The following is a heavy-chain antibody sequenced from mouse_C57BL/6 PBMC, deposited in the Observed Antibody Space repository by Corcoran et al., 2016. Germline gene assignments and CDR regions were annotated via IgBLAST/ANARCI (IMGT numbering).Heavy chain of an antibody. Sequence: QVQLKQSGAELVRPGASVKLSCKATGYTFTDYYINWVKQRPGQGLDWIARIYPGSGNTYYNENFKGKATLTAEKSSSTAYMQLSSLTSEESAVYFCARGDAMDYWGQGTSVTVSS. CDR1: GYTFTDYY. J-gene: IGHJ4*01. CDR3: ARGDAMDY. V-gene: IGHV1-76*01. CDR2: IYPGSGNT.